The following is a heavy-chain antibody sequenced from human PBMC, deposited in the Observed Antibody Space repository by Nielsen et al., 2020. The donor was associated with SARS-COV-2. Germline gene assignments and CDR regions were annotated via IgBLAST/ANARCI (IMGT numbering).Heavy chain of an antibody. Sequence: GESLKISCAASGFTFSSFSMVWVRQAPGKGLEWVSYINGAGNTKYYADSVKGRFTIARDNAKNSLTLQMNSLRDDDAAVYYCARTTAYSSSLGDFDYWGQGTLVTVSS. V-gene: IGHV3-48*02. CDR3: ARTTAYSSSLGDFDY. CDR2: INGAGNTK. CDR1: GFTFSSFS. J-gene: IGHJ4*02. D-gene: IGHD6-13*01.